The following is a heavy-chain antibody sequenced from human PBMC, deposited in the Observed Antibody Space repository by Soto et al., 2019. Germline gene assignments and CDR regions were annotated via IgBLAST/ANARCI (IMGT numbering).Heavy chain of an antibody. V-gene: IGHV3-23*01. CDR2: VSGSGGST. D-gene: IGHD2-2*01. CDR3: AKPNLFCSSTSCYDY. J-gene: IGHJ4*02. CDR1: GFTFISYG. Sequence: PVVSLRLSCPACGFTFISYGISWFRQAPGKGLGGVSAVSGSGGSTYYADSVKGRFTISRDNSKNTLYLQMNSLRAEDTAVYYCAKPNLFCSSTSCYDYWGQGT.